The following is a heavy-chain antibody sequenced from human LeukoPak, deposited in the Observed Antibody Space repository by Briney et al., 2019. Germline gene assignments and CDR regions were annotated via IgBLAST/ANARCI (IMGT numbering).Heavy chain of an antibody. V-gene: IGHV3-23*01. CDR2: ISGSGGST. J-gene: IGHJ4*02. D-gene: IGHD2-15*01. CDR3: AKLGYCSGGSCYSGYFDY. CDR1: GLTFSSYA. Sequence: GGSLRLSCAASGLTFSSYAMSWVRQAPGKGLEWVSAISGSGGSTYNADPAKGRFTISRDNSKNTLYLQMNSLRAEDTAVYYCAKLGYCSGGSCYSGYFDYWGQGTLVTVSS.